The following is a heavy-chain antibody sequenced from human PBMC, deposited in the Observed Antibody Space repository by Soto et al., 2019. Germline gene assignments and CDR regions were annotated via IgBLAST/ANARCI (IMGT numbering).Heavy chain of an antibody. CDR2: ISGSGGST. D-gene: IGHD2-8*01. CDR1: GFTFISYA. V-gene: IGHV3-23*01. J-gene: IGHJ6*02. Sequence: TGGSLRLSCAASGFTFISYAMSWVRQAPGEGLEWVSAISGSGGSTYYADSVKGRFTISRDNSKNTLYLQMNSLRAEDTAVYYCAKAMVYAIFGGETYYYYGMDVWGQGTTVTVSS. CDR3: AKAMVYAIFGGETYYYYGMDV.